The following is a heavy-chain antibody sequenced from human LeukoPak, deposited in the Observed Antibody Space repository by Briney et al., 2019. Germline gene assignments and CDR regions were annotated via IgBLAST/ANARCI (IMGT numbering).Heavy chain of an antibody. Sequence: GGSLRLSCAASGFTFDDYAMHWVRQAPGKGLEWVSGISWNSGSIGYADSVKGRFTISRDNAKNSLYLQMNSLRAEDTAVYYCAKDTPDSSGYYTNSYYFDYWGQGTLVTVSS. J-gene: IGHJ4*02. CDR2: ISWNSGSI. V-gene: IGHV3-9*01. D-gene: IGHD3-22*01. CDR3: AKDTPDSSGYYTNSYYFDY. CDR1: GFTFDDYA.